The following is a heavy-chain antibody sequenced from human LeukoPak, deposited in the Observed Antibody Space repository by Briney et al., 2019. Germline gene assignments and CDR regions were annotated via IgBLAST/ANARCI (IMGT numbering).Heavy chain of an antibody. CDR3: ARAVVLYSGYDFGY. CDR2: ISAYNGNT. D-gene: IGHD5-12*01. J-gene: IGHJ4*02. CDR1: GYTFIIYG. V-gene: IGHV1-18*01. Sequence: ASVKVSCKASGYTFIIYGISWVRQAPGQGLEWMGWISAYNGNTNYAQKLQGRVTMTTDTSTSTAYMELRSLRSDDTAVYYCARAVVLYSGYDFGYWGQGTLVTVSS.